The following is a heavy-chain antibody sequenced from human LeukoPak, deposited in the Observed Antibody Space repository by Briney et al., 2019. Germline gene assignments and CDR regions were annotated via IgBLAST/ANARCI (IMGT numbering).Heavy chain of an antibody. D-gene: IGHD6-19*01. CDR1: GGTFSSYA. CDR2: ISPYNSNT. V-gene: IGHV1-18*01. CDR3: AREAPVAAGSDAFDI. Sequence: GSSVKVSCKASGGTFSSYAISWVRQAPGQSLEWMGWISPYNSNTKYAQKLQGRVTMTTDTSTNTAYMEVRSLRSDDTAVYYCAREAPVAAGSDAFDIWGQGTVTVSS. J-gene: IGHJ3*02.